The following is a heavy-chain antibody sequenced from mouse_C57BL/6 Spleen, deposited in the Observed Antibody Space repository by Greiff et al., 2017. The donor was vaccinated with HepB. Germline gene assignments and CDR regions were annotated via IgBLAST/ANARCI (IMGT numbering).Heavy chain of an antibody. CDR1: GFSLTSYG. D-gene: IGHD2-3*01. V-gene: IGHV2-6*01. J-gene: IGHJ3*01. CDR2: IWGVGST. Sequence: VKLMESGPGLVAPSQSLSITCTVSGFSLTSYGVDWVRQSPGKGLEWLGVIWGVGSTNYNSALKSRLSISKDNSKSQVFLKMNSLQTDDTAMYYCAIYDLTGFAYWGQGTLVTVSA. CDR3: AIYDLTGFAY.